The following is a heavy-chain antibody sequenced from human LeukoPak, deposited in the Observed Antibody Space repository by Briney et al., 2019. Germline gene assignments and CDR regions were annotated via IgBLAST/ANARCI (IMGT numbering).Heavy chain of an antibody. J-gene: IGHJ4*02. CDR2: IYHSGNT. CDR1: GYSISSGYY. Sequence: SETLPLTCAVSGYSISSGYYWGWVRPPPGKGLEWIANIYHSGNTYYNPSLNNRVTISVDTSMNHFSLKLTSVTAADTAVYYCTTLIAAPGSGAPFDYWGQGSLVTVSS. V-gene: IGHV4-38-2*01. CDR3: TTLIAAPGSGAPFDY. D-gene: IGHD6-13*01.